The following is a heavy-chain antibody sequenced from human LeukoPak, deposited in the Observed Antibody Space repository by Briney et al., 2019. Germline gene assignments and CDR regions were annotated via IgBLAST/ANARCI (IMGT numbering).Heavy chain of an antibody. CDR2: IDWDDDK. V-gene: IGHV2-70*11. CDR1: GFSLSTSGMC. CDR3: ARILSLRFTYYFDY. Sequence: SGPALVKPTQTLTLTCTFSGFSLSTSGMCVSWIRQPPGKALEWLARIDWDDDKYYSTSLKTRLTISKDPSKNQVFLTMTNMDPVDTATYYCARILSLRFTYYFDYWGQGTLVTVSS. J-gene: IGHJ4*02. D-gene: IGHD3-3*01.